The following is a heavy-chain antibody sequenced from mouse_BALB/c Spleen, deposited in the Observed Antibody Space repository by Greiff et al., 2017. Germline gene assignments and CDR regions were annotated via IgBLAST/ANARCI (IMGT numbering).Heavy chain of an antibody. D-gene: IGHD2-4*01. V-gene: IGHV1-39*01. CDR2: INPYYGST. CDR3: ASVITDYYAMDY. CDR1: GYSFTDYI. J-gene: IGHJ4*01. Sequence: VQLQQTGPELVKPGASVKISCKASGYSFTDYIMLWVKQSHGKSLEWIGNINPYYGSTSYNLKFKGKATLTVDKSSSTAYMQLNSLTSEDSAVYYCASVITDYYAMDYWGQGTSVTVSS.